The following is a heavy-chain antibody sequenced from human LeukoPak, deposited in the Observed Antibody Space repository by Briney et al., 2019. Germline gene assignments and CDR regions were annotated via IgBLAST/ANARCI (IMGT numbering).Heavy chain of an antibody. J-gene: IGHJ4*02. CDR2: VDGGGGGT. CDR3: AKQSAGSAAWYSLHYDF. D-gene: IGHD6-13*01. CDR1: GFTLSSYA. V-gene: IGHV3-23*01. Sequence: GGSLRLSCAASGFTLSSYAMTWVRQAPGRGLEWVSSVDGGGGGTYYADSVKGRFTISRDNSKDMLCLQMNGLRAEDTAVYFCAKQSAGSAAWYSLHYDFWGQGTLVTVSS.